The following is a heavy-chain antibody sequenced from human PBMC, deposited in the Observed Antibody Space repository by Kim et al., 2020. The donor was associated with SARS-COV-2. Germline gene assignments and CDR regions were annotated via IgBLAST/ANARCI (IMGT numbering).Heavy chain of an antibody. Sequence: SQTLSLTCAISGDSVSSNSAAWNWIRQSPSRGLEWLGRTYYRSKWYNDYAVSVKSRITINPDTSKNQFSLQLNSVTPEDTAVYYCARDFDLAIRGMCSSGGSCYYYYYGMDVWGQGTTVTVSS. CDR2: TYYRSKWYN. CDR3: ARDFDLAIRGMCSSGGSCYYYYYGMDV. V-gene: IGHV6-1*01. J-gene: IGHJ6*02. D-gene: IGHD2-15*01. CDR1: GDSVSSNSAA.